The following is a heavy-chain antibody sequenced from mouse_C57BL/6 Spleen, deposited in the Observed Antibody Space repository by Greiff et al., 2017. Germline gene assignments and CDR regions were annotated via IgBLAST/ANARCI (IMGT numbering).Heavy chain of an antibody. D-gene: IGHD2-3*01. CDR3: VRFMMGYFDV. CDR1: GFSFNTYA. J-gene: IGHJ1*03. V-gene: IGHV10-1*01. Sequence: EAGGGLVQPKGSLKLSCAASGFSFNTYAMNWVRQAPGKGLEWVARIRSKSNNYATYYADSVKDRFTISRDDSESMLYLQMNNLKTEDTAMYYCVRFMMGYFDVWGTGTTVTVSS. CDR2: IRSKSNNYAT.